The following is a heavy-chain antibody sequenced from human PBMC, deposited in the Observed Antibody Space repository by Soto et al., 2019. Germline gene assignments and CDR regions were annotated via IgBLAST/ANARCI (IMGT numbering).Heavy chain of an antibody. V-gene: IGHV1-18*01. Sequence: ASVKVSCKASGYTFTSYGISWVRQAPGQGLEWMGWISAYNGNTNYAQKLQGRVTMTTDTSTSTAYMELRSLRSDDTAVYYCARDLFSNYGVKNYYYYYYMDVWRKGTTVTVSS. D-gene: IGHD4-4*01. CDR1: GYTFTSYG. J-gene: IGHJ6*03. CDR3: ARDLFSNYGVKNYYYYYYMDV. CDR2: ISAYNGNT.